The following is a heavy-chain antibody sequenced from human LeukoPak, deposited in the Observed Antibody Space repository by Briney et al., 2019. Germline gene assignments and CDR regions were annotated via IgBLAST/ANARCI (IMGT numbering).Heavy chain of an antibody. CDR2: INSDGSST. J-gene: IGHJ4*02. D-gene: IGHD3-10*01. Sequence: GGSLRLSCAASGFTFSSYWMHWVRQAPGKGLVWVSRINSDGSSTSYADSVKGRFTISRDNAKNTLYLQMNSLRAEDTAVYYCARSMVRGLFGYWGQGTLVTVSS. CDR1: GFTFSSYW. V-gene: IGHV3-74*01. CDR3: ARSMVRGLFGY.